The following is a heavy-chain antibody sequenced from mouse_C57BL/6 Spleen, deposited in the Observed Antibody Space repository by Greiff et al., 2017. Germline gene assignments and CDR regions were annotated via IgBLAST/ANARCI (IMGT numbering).Heavy chain of an antibody. J-gene: IGHJ4*01. CDR1: GYTFTDYY. V-gene: IGHV1-26*01. CDR2: INPNNGGT. Sequence: EVQLQQSGPELVKPGASVKISCKASGYTFTDYYMNWVKQSHGKSLEWIGDINPNNGGTSYNQKFKGKATLTVDKSSSTAYMELRSLTSEDSAVYYYARLDAMDYWGQGTSVTVSS. CDR3: ARLDAMDY.